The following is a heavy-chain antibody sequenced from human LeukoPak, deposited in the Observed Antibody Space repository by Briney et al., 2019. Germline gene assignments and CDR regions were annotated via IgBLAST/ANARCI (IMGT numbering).Heavy chain of an antibody. CDR3: ARATVTTFIYYGMDV. J-gene: IGHJ6*02. Sequence: GGSLRLSCAASGFTVSSNYMSWVRQAPGKGPEWVSVIYSGGSTYYADSVKGRFTISRDNSKNTLYLQMNSLRAEDTAVYYCARATVTTFIYYGMDVWGQGTTVTVSS. CDR2: IYSGGST. CDR1: GFTVSSNY. D-gene: IGHD4-17*01. V-gene: IGHV3-53*01.